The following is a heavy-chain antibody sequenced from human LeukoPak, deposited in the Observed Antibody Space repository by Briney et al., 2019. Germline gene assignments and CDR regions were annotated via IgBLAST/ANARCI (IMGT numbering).Heavy chain of an antibody. CDR1: GFIFSRYW. V-gene: IGHV3-7*01. CDR2: IKQDGSEK. J-gene: IGHJ3*02. D-gene: IGHD3-3*01. Sequence: GGSLRLSCAASGFIFSRYWMSWVRQAPGKGLEWVANIKQDGSEKYYVDSVKGRFTISRDNAKNSLYLQMNSLRAEDTAVYYCARVPFGAANDAFDIWGQGTMVTVSS. CDR3: ARVPFGAANDAFDI.